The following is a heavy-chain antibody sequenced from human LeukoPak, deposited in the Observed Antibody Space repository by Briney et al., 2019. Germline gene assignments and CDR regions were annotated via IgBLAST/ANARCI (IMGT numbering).Heavy chain of an antibody. CDR1: GYSFPNYW. Sequence: GESLKISCKGSGYSFPNYWTGWVRQMPGKGLEWMGIIYPGDSDTRYSPSFQGQVTISADKSISTAYLQWSSLKASDTAIYYCASSVVTNTSYYLDVWGKGTTVTISS. V-gene: IGHV5-51*01. CDR2: IYPGDSDT. CDR3: ASSVVTNTSYYLDV. J-gene: IGHJ6*03. D-gene: IGHD4-23*01.